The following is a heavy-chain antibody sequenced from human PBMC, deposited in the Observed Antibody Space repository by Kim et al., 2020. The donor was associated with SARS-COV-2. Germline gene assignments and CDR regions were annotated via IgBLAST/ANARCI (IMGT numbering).Heavy chain of an antibody. V-gene: IGHV3-7*03. CDR1: GFTFSSYW. CDR2: IKQDGSEK. Sequence: GGSLRLSCAASGFTFSSYWMSWVRQAPGKGLEWVANIKQDGSEKYYVDSVKGRFTISRDNAKNSLYLQMNSLRAEDTAVYYCARGIAATWYSSSWYESPYFDYWGQGTLVTVSS. CDR3: ARGIAATWYSSSWYESPYFDY. D-gene: IGHD6-13*01. J-gene: IGHJ4*02.